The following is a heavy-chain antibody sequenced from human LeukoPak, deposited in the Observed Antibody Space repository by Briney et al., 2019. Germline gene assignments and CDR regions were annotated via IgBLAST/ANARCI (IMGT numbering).Heavy chain of an antibody. CDR2: MSGSRGYT. CDR1: GFTISSYG. D-gene: IGHD3-22*01. V-gene: IGHV3-23*01. Sequence: GGSLRLSCAASGFTISSYGMSWVRQAPGKGLEWISSMSGSRGYTYYADSVTGRFTISRDNSKNTVYLQMNSLRADDPALYYCAKRDTSGYYYFDYWGQGTLVTVSS. CDR3: AKRDTSGYYYFDY. J-gene: IGHJ4*02.